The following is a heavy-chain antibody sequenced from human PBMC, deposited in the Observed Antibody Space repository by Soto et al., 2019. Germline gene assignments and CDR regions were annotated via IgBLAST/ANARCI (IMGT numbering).Heavy chain of an antibody. V-gene: IGHV4-39*01. CDR1: GGSISSSSYY. Sequence: LSLTCTVSGGSISSSSYYWGWIRQPPGKGLEWIGSIYYSGSTYYNPSLKSRVTISVDTSKNQFSLKLSSVTAADTAVYYCARRLGYFDYWGQGTLVTVSS. CDR2: IYYSGST. CDR3: ARRLGYFDY. D-gene: IGHD3-10*01. J-gene: IGHJ4*02.